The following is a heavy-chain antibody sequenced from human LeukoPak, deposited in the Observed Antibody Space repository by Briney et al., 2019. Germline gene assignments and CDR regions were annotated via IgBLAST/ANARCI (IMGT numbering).Heavy chain of an antibody. CDR2: IYPSGYT. Sequence: SETLSLTCTVSVGSLSSYYWSWIRQPAGKGLEWIGRIYPSGYTNHNPSLKSRVTISLDKSKNQFSLKLTSVTAADTAVYYCARYRGGSGYHFDYWGQGTLVTVSS. D-gene: IGHD5-12*01. CDR1: VGSLSSYY. CDR3: ARYRGGSGYHFDY. V-gene: IGHV4-4*07. J-gene: IGHJ4*02.